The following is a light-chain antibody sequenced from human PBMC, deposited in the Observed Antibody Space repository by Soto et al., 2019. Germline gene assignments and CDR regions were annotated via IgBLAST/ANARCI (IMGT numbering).Light chain of an antibody. Sequence: DIQMTQSPSTLSASVGDRVTITCRASQSISSWLAWYQQKPGKAPKLLIYDASSLESGVPSRFSGSGSGTEFTLTISSLQPDDFATYYCRQYNSYSFTFGPGTKVDIK. CDR1: QSISSW. V-gene: IGKV1-5*01. CDR3: RQYNSYSFT. J-gene: IGKJ3*01. CDR2: DAS.